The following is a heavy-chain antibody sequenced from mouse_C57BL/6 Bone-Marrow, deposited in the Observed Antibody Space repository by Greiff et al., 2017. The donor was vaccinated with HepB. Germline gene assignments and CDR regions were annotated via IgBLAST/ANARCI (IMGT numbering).Heavy chain of an antibody. CDR2: IHPSDSDT. Sequence: QVQLKQPGAELVKPGASVKVSCKASGYTFTSYWMHWVKQRPGQGLEWIGRIHPSDSDTNYNEKFKGKATFTADTSSNTAYMQLSSLTTEDSAIYYCARPFYYYAMDYWGQGTSVTVSS. CDR1: GYTFTSYW. J-gene: IGHJ4*01. CDR3: ARPFYYYAMDY. V-gene: IGHV1-74*01.